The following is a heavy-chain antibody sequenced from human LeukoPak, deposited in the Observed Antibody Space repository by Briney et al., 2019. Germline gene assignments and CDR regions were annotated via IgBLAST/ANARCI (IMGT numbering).Heavy chain of an antibody. J-gene: IGHJ4*02. V-gene: IGHV1-69*13. D-gene: IGHD1-26*01. Sequence: SVKVSCKASGGTFISYAISWVRQAPGQGLEWMGGIIPIFGTANYAQKFQGRVTITADESTSTAYMELSSLRSEDTAVYYCARVIVGATHYFDYWGQGTLVTVSS. CDR3: ARVIVGATHYFDY. CDR2: IIPIFGTA. CDR1: GGTFISYA.